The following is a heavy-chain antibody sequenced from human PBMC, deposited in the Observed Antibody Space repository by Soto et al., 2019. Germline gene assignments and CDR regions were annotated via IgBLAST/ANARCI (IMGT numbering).Heavy chain of an antibody. Sequence: QVQLQQWGAGLLKPSGTLSLTCAVYGGSFSGYYWSWIRQPPGKGLEWIGEINHSGSTNYNPSLKSRVTISVDTSKNQFSLKLSSVTAADTAVYYCARGGIVVVVAATYFDYWGQGTLVTVSS. CDR2: INHSGST. J-gene: IGHJ4*02. CDR3: ARGGIVVVVAATYFDY. D-gene: IGHD2-15*01. CDR1: GGSFSGYY. V-gene: IGHV4-34*01.